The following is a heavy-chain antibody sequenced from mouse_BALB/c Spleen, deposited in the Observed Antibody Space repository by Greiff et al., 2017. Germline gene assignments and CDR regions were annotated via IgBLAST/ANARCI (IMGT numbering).Heavy chain of an antibody. Sequence: EVKLVESGGGLVKLGGSLKLSCAASGFTFSSYYMSWVRQTPEKRLELVAAINSNGGSTYYPDTVKGRFTISRDNAKNTLYLQMSSLKSEDTALYYCARHPYDYDAMDYWGQGTSVTVSS. CDR2: INSNGGST. CDR3: ARHPYDYDAMDY. J-gene: IGHJ4*01. CDR1: GFTFSSYY. V-gene: IGHV5-6-2*01.